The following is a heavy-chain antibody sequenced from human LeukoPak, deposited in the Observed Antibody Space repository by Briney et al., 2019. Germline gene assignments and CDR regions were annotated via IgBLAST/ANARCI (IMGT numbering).Heavy chain of an antibody. CDR2: IKQDGSEE. J-gene: IGHJ4*02. CDR1: GFTISSYW. D-gene: IGHD3-10*01. Sequence: GGSLRLSCVASGFTISSYWMHWVRQAPGKGLEWVANIKQDGSEEYYVDSMKGRFTISRDNAKNSLYLQMNSLRAEDTAVYYCAKGSSAGRPYYFDYWGQGTLVTVSS. V-gene: IGHV3-7*03. CDR3: AKGSSAGRPYYFDY.